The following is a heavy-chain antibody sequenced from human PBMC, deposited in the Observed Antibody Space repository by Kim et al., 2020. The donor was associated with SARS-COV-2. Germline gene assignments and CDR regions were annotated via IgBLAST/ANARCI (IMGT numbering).Heavy chain of an antibody. D-gene: IGHD3-22*01. CDR3: ARGRDSSGYYFDY. Sequence: SETLSLTCIVSGGSISGYYWCWIRQPPGKGLEWIWDINHSGTTNYNPSLKSRVTISVDTSKNQFSLKLSSVTAADTAVYYCARGRDSSGYYFDYWGQGTLVTVSS. J-gene: IGHJ4*02. CDR2: INHSGTT. CDR1: GGSISGYY. V-gene: IGHV4-34*01.